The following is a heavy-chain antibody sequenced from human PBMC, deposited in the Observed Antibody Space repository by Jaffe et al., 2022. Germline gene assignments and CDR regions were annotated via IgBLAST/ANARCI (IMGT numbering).Heavy chain of an antibody. D-gene: IGHD3-22*01. V-gene: IGHV3-30*02. CDR2: IRYDGSNK. Sequence: QVQLVESGGGVVQPGGSLRLSCAASGFTFSSYGMHWVRQAPGKGLEWVAFIRYDGSNKYYADSVKGRFTISRDNSKNTLYLQMNSLRAEDTAVYYCAKDAIRESRYDSSGYYYVHNYYYYMDVWGKGTTVTVSS. J-gene: IGHJ6*03. CDR1: GFTFSSYG. CDR3: AKDAIRESRYDSSGYYYVHNYYYYMDV.